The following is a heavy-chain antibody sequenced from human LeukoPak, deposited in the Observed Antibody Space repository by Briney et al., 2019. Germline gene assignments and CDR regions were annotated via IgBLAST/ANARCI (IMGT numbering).Heavy chain of an antibody. CDR2: ISGSGGST. CDR1: GFTFSSYA. J-gene: IGHJ4*02. D-gene: IGHD2-2*01. Sequence: PGGSLRLSCAASGFTFSSYAMSWVRQAPGKGLEWVSAISGSGGSTYYADSVKGRFTISRDNSKNTLYLQMNSLRAEDTAVYYCAKDGYRYCSSTSCYRPSDYWGQGTLVTVSS. CDR3: AKDGYRYCSSTSCYRPSDY. V-gene: IGHV3-23*01.